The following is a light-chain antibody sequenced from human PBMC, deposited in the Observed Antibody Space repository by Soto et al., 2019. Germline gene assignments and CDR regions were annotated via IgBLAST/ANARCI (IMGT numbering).Light chain of an antibody. V-gene: IGKV1-6*01. CDR3: LQDYSYPWT. Sequence: AIQMTQSPSSLSASLGDRVTITCRASQGIRNDLGWYQQKPGKAQKLLIYPASSLQSGVPSKYSGSGSGTDFTLTISSLQPEDFATYYCLQDYSYPWTFGQVTKVEI. CDR2: PAS. J-gene: IGKJ1*01. CDR1: QGIRND.